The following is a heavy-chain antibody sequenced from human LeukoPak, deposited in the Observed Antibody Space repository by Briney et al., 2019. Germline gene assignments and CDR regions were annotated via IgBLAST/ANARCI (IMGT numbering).Heavy chain of an antibody. Sequence: ASETLSLTCAVSGGSLSESYCSWIRQSPGKGLEWIGEINHSGSTNYNPSLKSRVTISVDTSKNQFSLKLSSVTAADTAVYYCARVYSGSCGYWGQGTLVTVSS. D-gene: IGHD1-26*01. CDR1: GGSLSESY. CDR2: INHSGST. J-gene: IGHJ4*02. V-gene: IGHV4-34*01. CDR3: ARVYSGSCGY.